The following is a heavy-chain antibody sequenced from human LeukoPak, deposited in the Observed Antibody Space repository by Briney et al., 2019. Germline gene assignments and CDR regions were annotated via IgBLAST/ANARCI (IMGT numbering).Heavy chain of an antibody. CDR1: GATVLTSRYY. J-gene: IGHJ5*02. Sequence: SETLSLTCTVAGATVLTSRYYWACVRQPPGKGLECIGYIYYSGSTNYNPSLKSRVTISVDTSKNQFSLKLSSVTAADTAVYYCARRLGPSNRFDPWGQGTLVTVSS. CDR3: ARRLGPSNRFDP. D-gene: IGHD3-22*01. CDR2: IYYSGST. V-gene: IGHV4-61*01.